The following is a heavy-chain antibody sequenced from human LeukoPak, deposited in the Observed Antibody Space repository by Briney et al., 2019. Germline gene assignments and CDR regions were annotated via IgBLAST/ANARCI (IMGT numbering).Heavy chain of an antibody. CDR3: AKVPPSITAAGNWLGP. D-gene: IGHD6-13*01. Sequence: GASVKVFCKASGYTFTGYYIHWVRQAPGQGLEWMGRINPNTGGTDYAQKFQGRVTMTRDTSITTAYMELSRLTSDDTAIYYCAKVPPSITAAGNWLGPWGQGALVTVSS. V-gene: IGHV1-2*06. CDR2: INPNTGGT. J-gene: IGHJ5*02. CDR1: GYTFTGYY.